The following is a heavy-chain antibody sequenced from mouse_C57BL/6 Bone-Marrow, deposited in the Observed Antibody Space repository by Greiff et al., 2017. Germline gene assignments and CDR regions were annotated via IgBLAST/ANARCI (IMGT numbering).Heavy chain of an antibody. CDR2: IYPRSGNT. J-gene: IGHJ2*01. CDR1: GYTFTSYG. CDR3: ARSAGSSFYFDY. V-gene: IGHV1-81*01. Sequence: VKLMESGAELARPGASVKLSCKASGYTFTSYGLSWVKQRTGQGLEWIGEIYPRSGNTYYNEKSKGKATLTADKSSSTAYMELRSLTSEDSAVYFCARSAGSSFYFDYWGQGTTLTVSS. D-gene: IGHD1-1*01.